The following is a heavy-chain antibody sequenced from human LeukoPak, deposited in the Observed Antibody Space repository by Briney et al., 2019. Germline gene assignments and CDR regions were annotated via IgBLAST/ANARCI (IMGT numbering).Heavy chain of an antibody. CDR1: GFTFSSYG. CDR2: ISYDGSNK. Sequence: GGSLRLSCAASGFTFSSYGMHWVRQAPGKGLEWMAVISYDGSNKYYADSVKGRFTISRDNSKNTLHLQMNSLRAEDTAVYYCAKDYATYYYYGMDVWGQGTTATVSS. D-gene: IGHD4-17*01. V-gene: IGHV3-30*18. CDR3: AKDYATYYYYGMDV. J-gene: IGHJ6*02.